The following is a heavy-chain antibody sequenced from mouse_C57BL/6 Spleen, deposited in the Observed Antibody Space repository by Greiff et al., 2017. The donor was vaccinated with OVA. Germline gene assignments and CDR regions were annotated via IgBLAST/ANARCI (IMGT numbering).Heavy chain of an antibody. CDR2: INPNIGGT. CDR1: GYTLIDYN. D-gene: IGHD2-3*01. J-gene: IGHJ3*01. CDR3: AGGACDGYYAAY. Sequence: SGYTLIDYNMDWVQQSHGNSLAWIGYINPNIGGTIYNQKFKGNATLTLDKSSSTAYMEPRSLTSEDNAVYYCAGGACDGYYAAYGGQGTLGTVSA. V-gene: IGHV1-18*01.